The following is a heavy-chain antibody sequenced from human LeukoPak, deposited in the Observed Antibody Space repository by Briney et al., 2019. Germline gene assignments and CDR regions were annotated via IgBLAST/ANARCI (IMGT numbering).Heavy chain of an antibody. D-gene: IGHD3-10*01. CDR3: ARARGQSGVDY. Sequence: SETLSLTCTVSGDSITRYYWSWIRQPPGKGLEWIGYINNSGGTNYNPSLKSRLTMSLDTSKNQLSLNLTSVTAADTAVYYCARARGQSGVDYWGQGTLVTVSS. CDR2: INNSGGT. V-gene: IGHV4-59*12. J-gene: IGHJ4*02. CDR1: GDSITRYY.